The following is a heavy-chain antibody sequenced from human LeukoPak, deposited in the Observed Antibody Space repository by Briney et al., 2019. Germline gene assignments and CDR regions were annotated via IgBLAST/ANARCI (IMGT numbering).Heavy chain of an antibody. CDR2: INSDGINT. J-gene: IGHJ3*02. V-gene: IGHV3-74*01. Sequence: QPWGSLRLSCAASGFTFSNYWMHWVRQAPGKGLVWVSRINSDGINTSYADSVRGRFTISRDNAKNTLNLQMNSLRAEDTAVYYCARDHAYAFDIWGQGTLVTVSS. CDR1: GFTFSNYW. CDR3: ARDHAYAFDI. D-gene: IGHD2-2*01.